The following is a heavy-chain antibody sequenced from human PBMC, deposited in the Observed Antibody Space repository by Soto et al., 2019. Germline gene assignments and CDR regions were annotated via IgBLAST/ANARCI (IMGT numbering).Heavy chain of an antibody. D-gene: IGHD3-10*01. CDR3: ARGYGRNFHY. Sequence: QVQLQQWGAGLLKPSETLSLTCAVYGGSFSGYYWSWIRQPPGKGLEWIGEINHSGSTNYNPSPKSRVTTSVATSKNQFSLKLSSVTAADTAIYYCARGYGRNFHYWGQGTLVTVSS. J-gene: IGHJ4*02. CDR1: GGSFSGYY. CDR2: INHSGST. V-gene: IGHV4-34*01.